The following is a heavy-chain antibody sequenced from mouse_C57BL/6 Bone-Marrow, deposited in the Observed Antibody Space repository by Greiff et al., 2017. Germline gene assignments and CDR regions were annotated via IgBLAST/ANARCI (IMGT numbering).Heavy chain of an antibody. V-gene: IGHV2-6-1*01. Sequence: VQLKESGPGLVAPSQSLSITCTVSGFSLTSYGVHWVRQPPGKGLEWLVVIWSDGSTTYNSALKSRLSISKDNSKSQVFLKMNSLQTDDTAMYYCARHGDYGSSYPAWFAYWGQGTLVTVSA. J-gene: IGHJ3*01. CDR3: ARHGDYGSSYPAWFAY. CDR2: IWSDGST. D-gene: IGHD1-1*01. CDR1: GFSLTSYG.